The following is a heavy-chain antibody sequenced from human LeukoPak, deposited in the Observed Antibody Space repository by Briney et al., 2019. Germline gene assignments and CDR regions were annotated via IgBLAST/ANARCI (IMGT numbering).Heavy chain of an antibody. CDR2: IYHSGST. V-gene: IGHV4-4*02. CDR3: AGSPIGYGMDV. CDR1: GGSISNENW. J-gene: IGHJ6*02. Sequence: SETLSLTCAVSGGSISNENWWGWVRQPPGPGLEWIGEIYHSGSTNYIPSLKSRITISVDKSKNQFSLKLTSVTAADTAVYYCAGSPIGYGMDVWGQGTTVTVSS.